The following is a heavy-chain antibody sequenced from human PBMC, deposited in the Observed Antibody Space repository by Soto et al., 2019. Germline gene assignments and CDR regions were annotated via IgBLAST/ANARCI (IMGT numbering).Heavy chain of an antibody. V-gene: IGHV3-33*01. CDR2: IWYDGSNK. Sequence: PGGSLRLSCAASGFTFSSYGMHWVRQAPGKGLEWVAVIWYDGSNKYYADSVKGRFTISRDNSKNTLYLQMNSLRAEDTAVYYCARGRYSSSWLDYWGQGTLVTVSS. J-gene: IGHJ4*02. CDR3: ARGRYSSSWLDY. CDR1: GFTFSSYG. D-gene: IGHD6-13*01.